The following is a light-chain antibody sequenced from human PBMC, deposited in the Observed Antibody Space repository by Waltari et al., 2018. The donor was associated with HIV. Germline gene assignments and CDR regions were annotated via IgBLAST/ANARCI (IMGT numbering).Light chain of an antibody. Sequence: SYVLAQPPSVSVAPGKTARITCGGTSIELKTMHWYQQKPGQAPVLVVHDDSHRPSGIPERFSGSNSGNTATLTISRVEAGDEADYFCQVWDTSSDQGVFGGGTKLTVL. CDR3: QVWDTSSDQGV. CDR1: SIELKT. CDR2: DDS. J-gene: IGLJ2*01. V-gene: IGLV3-21*03.